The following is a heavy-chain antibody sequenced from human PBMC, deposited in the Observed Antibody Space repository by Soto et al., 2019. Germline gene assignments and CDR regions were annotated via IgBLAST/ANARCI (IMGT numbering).Heavy chain of an antibody. CDR1: GGAVSSGTDY. J-gene: IGHJ5*02. CDR2: IYFTGST. CDR3: TRRPPRVQWFDP. Sequence: PSETLSLTCTVSGGAVSSGTDYWSWIRQPPGKGLEWMGQIYFTGSTNSNPSLKSRVTMSLDTSRNHFSLKLTSVTAADTAVYYRTRRPPRVQWFDPWGRGTLVTVSS. V-gene: IGHV4-61*03.